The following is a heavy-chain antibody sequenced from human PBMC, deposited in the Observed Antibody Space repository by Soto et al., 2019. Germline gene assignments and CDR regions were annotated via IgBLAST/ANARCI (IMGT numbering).Heavy chain of an antibody. V-gene: IGHV4-61*08. CDR1: GCSISSGGYY. CDR3: ARVDQWLKYFDY. D-gene: IGHD6-19*01. Sequence: SETLSLTCTFSGCSISSGGYYWSWIRQHPGKGLEWIGYIYYSGSTNYNPSLKSRVTISVDTSKNQFPLKLSSVTAADTAVYYCARVDQWLKYFDYWGQGTLVTVSS. J-gene: IGHJ4*02. CDR2: IYYSGST.